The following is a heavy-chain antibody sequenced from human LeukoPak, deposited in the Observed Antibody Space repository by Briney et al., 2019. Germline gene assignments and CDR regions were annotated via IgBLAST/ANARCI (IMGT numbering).Heavy chain of an antibody. CDR2: FDPEDGET. CDR3: ATTRLSWYREVYWFDP. J-gene: IGHJ5*02. D-gene: IGHD6-13*01. Sequence: ASVKVSCEVSGYTLTELSMHWVRQAPGKGLEWMGGFDPEDGETIYAQKFQGRVTMTEDTSTDTAYMELSSLRSEDTAVYYCATTRLSWYREVYWFDPWGQGTLVTVSS. CDR1: GYTLTELS. V-gene: IGHV1-24*01.